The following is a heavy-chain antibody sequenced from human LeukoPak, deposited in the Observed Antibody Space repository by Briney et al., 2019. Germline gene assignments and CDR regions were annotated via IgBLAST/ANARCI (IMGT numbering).Heavy chain of an antibody. D-gene: IGHD3-3*01. Sequence: ASVKVSCKASGYTFTTYDINWVRQATGQGPEWMGWMNPSSGNTGYAQKFQGRVTMTRNTSISTAYMELSSLRSEDTAVYYCARVDGEGAFDIWGQGTMVTVSS. CDR2: MNPSSGNT. CDR1: GYTFTTYD. J-gene: IGHJ3*02. CDR3: ARVDGEGAFDI. V-gene: IGHV1-8*02.